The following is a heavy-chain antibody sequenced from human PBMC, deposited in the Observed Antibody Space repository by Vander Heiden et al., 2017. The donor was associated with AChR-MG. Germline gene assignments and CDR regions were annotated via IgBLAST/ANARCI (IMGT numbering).Heavy chain of an antibody. CDR3: ARSIEN. CDR2: INQDTTHR. J-gene: IGHJ4*02. Sequence: EVQMVESGGGLVQPGGSLRLPCAASGFTFTNDWMTWFRQAPGKGLEWVANINQDTTHRNYVDSVRGRFSISRDNAKSSFYLQMNSLVVEDTAVYYCARSIENWGQGTLVTVSS. CDR1: GFTFTNDW. V-gene: IGHV3-7*01.